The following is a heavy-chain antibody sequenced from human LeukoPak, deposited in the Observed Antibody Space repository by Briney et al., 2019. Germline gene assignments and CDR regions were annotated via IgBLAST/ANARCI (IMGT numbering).Heavy chain of an antibody. Sequence: WGSLRLSCATSGFTFSSYEMNWVRQAPGKGLEWVSNISSRGTTIYYADSVRGRFTISRDNAKNSLYLQMNSLRAEDTAVYYCATSGLVRAFDIWGQGTMVTVSS. CDR2: ISSRGTTI. CDR1: GFTFSSYE. CDR3: ATSGLVRAFDI. D-gene: IGHD3-10*01. J-gene: IGHJ3*02. V-gene: IGHV3-48*03.